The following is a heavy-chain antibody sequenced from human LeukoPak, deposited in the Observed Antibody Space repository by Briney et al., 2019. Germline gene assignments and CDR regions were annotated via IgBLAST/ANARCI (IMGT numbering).Heavy chain of an antibody. CDR3: ARARSGYKFYFDY. CDR2: IHHSGAT. J-gene: IGHJ4*02. D-gene: IGHD3-22*01. V-gene: IGHV4-34*01. CDR1: DGSFTNDY. Sequence: SETLSLTCAVYDGSFTNDYWIWIRQPPGKGLEWIGEIHHSGATKYKPSLKSRITLSVDTSKNEFSLKLSSVTAADTAVYYCARARSGYKFYFDYWGQGTLVTVSS.